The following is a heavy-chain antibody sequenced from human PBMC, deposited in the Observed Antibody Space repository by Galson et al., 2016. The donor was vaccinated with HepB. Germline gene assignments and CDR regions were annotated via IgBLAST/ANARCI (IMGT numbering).Heavy chain of an antibody. J-gene: IGHJ3*01. CDR2: ITSSGTYT. Sequence: SLRLSCAGSGVTFGDFYMNWIRQAPGKGLEWISYITSSGTYTNYADSVKGRFTISRDNAKNLLFLQMNSLRVEAPAVHFCARTAGFGVAIASPYDAFELWGQGTTVAVSS. V-gene: IGHV3-11*06. D-gene: IGHD3-3*01. CDR1: GVTFGDFY. CDR3: ARTAGFGVAIASPYDAFEL.